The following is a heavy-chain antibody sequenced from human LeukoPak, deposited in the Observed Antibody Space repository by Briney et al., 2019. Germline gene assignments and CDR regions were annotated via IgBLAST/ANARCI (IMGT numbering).Heavy chain of an antibody. CDR2: ISRSGSTI. Sequence: PGGSLRLSCAASGFTFISYDMNWVRQAPGKGLEWVSYISRSGSTIFSADSVKGRFTTSRDNAKNSLFLQMNSLRAEDTAVYYCARVSTGSTYSDYWGPGTLVTVSS. V-gene: IGHV3-48*03. D-gene: IGHD3-16*02. CDR3: ARVSTGSTYSDY. J-gene: IGHJ4*02. CDR1: GFTFISYD.